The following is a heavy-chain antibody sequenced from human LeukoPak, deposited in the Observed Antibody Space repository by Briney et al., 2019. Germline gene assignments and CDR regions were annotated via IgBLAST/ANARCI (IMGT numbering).Heavy chain of an antibody. J-gene: IGHJ4*02. CDR3: AKRGVVIRVILVGFHKEAHYFDS. CDR2: ISGGSCGT. CDR1: GITLSNYG. V-gene: IGHV3-23*01. Sequence: GGSLRLSCAVSGITLSNYGMSWVRQAPGKGLEWVAGISGGSCGTNYAYAVNGRFTISRDNPKHKLYLQMKSLSAEDTAVYFCAKRGVVIRVILVGFHKEAHYFDSWGQGALVTVSS. D-gene: IGHD3-22*01.